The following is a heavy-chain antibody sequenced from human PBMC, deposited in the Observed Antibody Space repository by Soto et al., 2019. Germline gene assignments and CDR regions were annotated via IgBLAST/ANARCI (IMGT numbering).Heavy chain of an antibody. J-gene: IGHJ4*02. CDR1: VFTFTTYY. D-gene: IGHD3-10*01. CDR3: PRENWFQEY. CDR2: IKNDGSEQ. V-gene: IGHV3-7*03. Sequence: HPVGSLRLSCASSVFTFTTYYMTWVRQAPGKGLEWVASIKNDGSEQYYVDSVKGRFTISRDNAKNSLYLQMNSLRAGDTALYYCPRENWFQEYWGQGTLVIVS.